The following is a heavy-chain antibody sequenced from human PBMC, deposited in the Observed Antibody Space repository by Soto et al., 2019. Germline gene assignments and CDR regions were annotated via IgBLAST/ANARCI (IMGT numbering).Heavy chain of an antibody. CDR1: GFTVGNNY. CDR2: IYSTGTT. V-gene: IGHV3-53*01. D-gene: IGHD3-10*01. Sequence: EVQLVESGGGLIQPGGSLKLSCAASGFTVGNNYMSWVRQAPGKGLEWVSLIYSTGTTKYADSVKGRFTVSRDNAKNTLYLQMNSLRAEDTAVSYCAKDGSGAGSHYNSFGYWGQGTLVTVSS. CDR3: AKDGSGAGSHYNSFGY. J-gene: IGHJ4*02.